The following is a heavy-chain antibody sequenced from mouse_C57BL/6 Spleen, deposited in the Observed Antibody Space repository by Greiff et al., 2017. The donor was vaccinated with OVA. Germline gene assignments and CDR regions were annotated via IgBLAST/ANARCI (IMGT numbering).Heavy chain of an antibody. CDR3: ARHYYGRNYFDY. V-gene: IGHV1-82*01. CDR1: GYAFSSSW. Sequence: VQLQQSGPELVKPGASVKISCKASGYAFSSSWMNWVKQRPGKGLEWIGRIYPGDGDTNYNGKFKGKATLTADKSSSTAYMQLSSLTSEDSAVYFCARHYYGRNYFDYWGQGTTLTDSS. D-gene: IGHD1-1*01. J-gene: IGHJ2*01. CDR2: IYPGDGDT.